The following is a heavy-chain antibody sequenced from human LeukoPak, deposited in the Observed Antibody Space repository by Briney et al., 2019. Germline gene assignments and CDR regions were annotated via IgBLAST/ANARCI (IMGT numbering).Heavy chain of an antibody. CDR2: ISSSSSTI. CDR3: ARFAAGGSYYYYMDV. J-gene: IGHJ6*03. V-gene: IGHV3-48*01. D-gene: IGHD6-25*01. Sequence: GGSLRFSCAASGFTFSSYSMNWVRQAPGKGLEWVSYISSSSSTIYYADSVKGRFTISRDNAKNSLYLQMNSLRADDTAVYYCARFAAGGSYYYYMDVWGKGTTVTVSS. CDR1: GFTFSSYS.